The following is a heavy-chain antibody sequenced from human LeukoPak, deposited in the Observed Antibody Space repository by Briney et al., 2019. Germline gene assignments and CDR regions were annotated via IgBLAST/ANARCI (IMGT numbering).Heavy chain of an antibody. Sequence: AGGSLRLSCAASGFTVSSNYMSWVRQAPGKGLEWVPIIYSGGSKYYADSVKGRFTISRDNSKNTLYLQMNSLRAEDTAVYYCAREYCSSTSCSSDAFDIWGQGTMVTVSS. CDR2: IYSGGSK. J-gene: IGHJ3*02. CDR3: AREYCSSTSCSSDAFDI. D-gene: IGHD2-2*01. V-gene: IGHV3-66*02. CDR1: GFTVSSNY.